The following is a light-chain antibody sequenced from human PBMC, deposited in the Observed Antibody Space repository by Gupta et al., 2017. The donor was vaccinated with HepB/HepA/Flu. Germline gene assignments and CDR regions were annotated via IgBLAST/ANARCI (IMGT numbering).Light chain of an antibody. CDR2: GAS. CDR3: QQLSNGHPCVT. J-gene: IGKJ3*01. V-gene: IGKV3-11*01. CDR1: QSVDNY. Sequence: EIVLTQSPATLSLSPGERATLSCRASQSVDNYLAWYQQKPGQSPRLLIYGASNRAKGITARFSGSGDGTDFTLTISSREPEDFAVYYCQQLSNGHPCVTFGHGTRVDVK.